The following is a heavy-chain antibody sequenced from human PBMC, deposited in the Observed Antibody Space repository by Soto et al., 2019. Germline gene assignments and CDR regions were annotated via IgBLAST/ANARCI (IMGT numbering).Heavy chain of an antibody. CDR3: ARSDRWGGSLNAFDI. J-gene: IGHJ3*02. CDR2: ISSSSSTI. D-gene: IGHD3-3*01. Sequence: EVQLVESGGGLVQPGGSLRLSCAASGFTFSSYSMNWVRQAPGKGLEWVSYISSSSSTIYYADSVKGRFTISRDNAKNSLYLQMNSLRDEDTAVYYCARSDRWGGSLNAFDIWGQGTMVTVSS. V-gene: IGHV3-48*02. CDR1: GFTFSSYS.